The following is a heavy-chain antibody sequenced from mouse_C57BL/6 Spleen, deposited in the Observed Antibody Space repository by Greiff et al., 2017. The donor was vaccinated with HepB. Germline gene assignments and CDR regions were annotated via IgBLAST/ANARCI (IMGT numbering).Heavy chain of an antibody. V-gene: IGHV1-26*01. CDR1: GYTFTDYY. Sequence: VQLQQSGPELVKPGASVKISCKASGYTFTDYYMNWVKQSHGKSLEWIGDINPNNGGTSYNQKFKGKATLTVDKSSSTAYMELRSLTSEDSAVYYCARQPPYDWGQGTTLTVSS. CDR2: INPNNGGT. CDR3: ARQPPYD. J-gene: IGHJ2*01.